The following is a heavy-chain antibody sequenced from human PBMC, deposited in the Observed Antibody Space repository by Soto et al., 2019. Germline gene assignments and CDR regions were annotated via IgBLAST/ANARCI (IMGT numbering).Heavy chain of an antibody. CDR3: TSRDYYDSDFDY. D-gene: IGHD3-22*01. CDR1: GFTFSNAW. J-gene: IGHJ4*02. CDR2: IKSKTDGGTT. V-gene: IGHV3-15*01. Sequence: GGSLRLSCAASGFTFSNAWMSWVRQAPGKGLEWVGRIKSKTDGGTTDYAAPVKGRFTISRDDSKNTLYLQMNSLKTEDTAVYYCTSRDYYDSDFDYWGQGTLVTVSS.